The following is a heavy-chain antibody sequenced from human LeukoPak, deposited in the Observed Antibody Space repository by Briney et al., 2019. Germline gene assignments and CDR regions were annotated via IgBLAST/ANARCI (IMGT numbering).Heavy chain of an antibody. Sequence: GSLRLSCAASGFTVSTYYMNWVRQAPGKGLEWVSIIYSGGTTYYADSVKGRFTISRDASKNTLSPQMNSLRAEDTAVYFCARVGDHFHWNLDLWGRGTLVSVSS. CDR3: ARVGDHFHWNLDL. V-gene: IGHV3-53*01. CDR1: GFTVSTYY. J-gene: IGHJ2*01. D-gene: IGHD3-3*02. CDR2: IYSGGTT.